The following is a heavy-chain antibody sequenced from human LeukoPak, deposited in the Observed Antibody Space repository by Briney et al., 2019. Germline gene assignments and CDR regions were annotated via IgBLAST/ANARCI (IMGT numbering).Heavy chain of an antibody. J-gene: IGHJ4*02. D-gene: IGHD5-24*01. CDR1: GFTFSSYW. Sequence: GGSLRLSCAASGFTFSSYWMSWVRQAPGKGLGWVANIKQDGSEKYYVDPVKGRFTISRDNAKNSLYLQMNSLRAEDTAVYYCARDGGNGYIAYYFDYWGQGTLVTVSS. CDR2: IKQDGSEK. CDR3: ARDGGNGYIAYYFDY. V-gene: IGHV3-7*01.